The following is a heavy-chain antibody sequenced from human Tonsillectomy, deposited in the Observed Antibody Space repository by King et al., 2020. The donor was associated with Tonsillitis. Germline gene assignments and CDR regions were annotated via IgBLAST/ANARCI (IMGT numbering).Heavy chain of an antibody. CDR2: IYYSGNT. CDR3: ARLGALLRDFDL. D-gene: IGHD3-10*01. V-gene: IGHV4-31*03. CDR1: VGSISSGGYH. J-gene: IGHJ2*01. Sequence: QLQESGPGLVKPSQTLSLTCTVSVGSISSGGYHWSWIRQHPGKGLEWIGYIYYSGNTHYNPSLKSRVTIFVDPSENQFSLKLSYVTAADTAVYFCARLGALLRDFDLWGRGTLVSVSS.